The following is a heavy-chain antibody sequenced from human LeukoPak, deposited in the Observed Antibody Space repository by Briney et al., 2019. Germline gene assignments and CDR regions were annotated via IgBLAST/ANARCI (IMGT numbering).Heavy chain of an antibody. D-gene: IGHD3-22*01. CDR2: ISSNGGST. CDR3: AKDISYYDSSGYYDY. V-gene: IGHV3-64*01. Sequence: GSLRLSCAASGFTFSNYAMHWVRQAPGKGLEYVSVISSNGGSTYYGNSVKGRFTISRDNSKNTLYLQMGSLRAEDTALYYCAKDISYYDSSGYYDYWGQGTLVTVSS. J-gene: IGHJ4*02. CDR1: GFTFSNYA.